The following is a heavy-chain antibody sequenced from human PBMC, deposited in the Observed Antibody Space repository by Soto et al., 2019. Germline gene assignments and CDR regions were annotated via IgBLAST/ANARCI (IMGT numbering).Heavy chain of an antibody. CDR1: GYTFTSYY. J-gene: IGHJ6*02. D-gene: IGHD1-1*01. V-gene: IGHV1-46*01. CDR3: ARYNWNDGGYYYGMDV. CDR2: INPSGGST. Sequence: QVQLVQSGAEVKKPGASVKVSCKASGYTFTSYYMHWVRQAPGQGLEWMGIINPSGGSTSYAQKFQGRVTMTRDTSTSTVYMELSSLRSEDTAVYYCARYNWNDGGYYYGMDVWGQGTTVTVSS.